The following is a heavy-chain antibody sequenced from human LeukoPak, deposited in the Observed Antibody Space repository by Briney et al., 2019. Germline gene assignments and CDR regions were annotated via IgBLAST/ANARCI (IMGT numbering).Heavy chain of an antibody. CDR1: GGTFSSYA. CDR2: IIPILGIA. Sequence: GASVKVSCKASGGTFSSYAISWVRQAPGQGLEWMGRIIPILGIANYAQKFQGRVTITADKSTSTAYMELSSLRSEDTAVYYCARGPLTADYFDYWGQGTLVTVSS. J-gene: IGHJ4*02. D-gene: IGHD1-20*01. V-gene: IGHV1-69*04. CDR3: ARGPLTADYFDY.